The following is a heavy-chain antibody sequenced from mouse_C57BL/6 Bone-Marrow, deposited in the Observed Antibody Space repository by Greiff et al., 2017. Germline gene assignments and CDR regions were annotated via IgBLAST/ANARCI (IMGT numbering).Heavy chain of an antibody. CDR1: GYTFTSYW. CDR3: AIYGSRGGDY. J-gene: IGHJ2*01. V-gene: IGHV1-74*01. Sequence: QVQLQQPGAELVQPGASVKVSCKASGYTFTSYWLHWVKQRPGQGLEWIGRIPPSDSDTTYNQQFKGKATLTVDKSSSTAYMQLSSLTSEDSAVXYGAIYGSRGGDYGGQGTMLTVSS. CDR2: IPPSDSDT. D-gene: IGHD1-1*01.